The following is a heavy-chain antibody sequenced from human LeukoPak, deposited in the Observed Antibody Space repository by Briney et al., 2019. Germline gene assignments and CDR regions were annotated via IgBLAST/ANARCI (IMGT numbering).Heavy chain of an antibody. CDR3: ARDTRSSLRGHYYYYMDV. D-gene: IGHD3-10*01. CDR1: GDTFSRYA. V-gene: IGHV1-69*01. Sequence: SVKVSCKVSGDTFSRYAISWVRQAPGQGLEWMGGIIPILTTPNYAQRFQGRVTITADGSTSTAYMELISLRSEDTAVYYCARDTRSSLRGHYYYYMDVWGQGTTVIVSS. J-gene: IGHJ6*02. CDR2: IIPILTTP.